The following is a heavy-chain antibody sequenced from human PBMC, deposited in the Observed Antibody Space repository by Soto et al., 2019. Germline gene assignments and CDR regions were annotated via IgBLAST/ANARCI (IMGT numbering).Heavy chain of an antibody. CDR3: ANSEYSRYKNIDV. Sequence: GGSLRLSCAASGFTFRGHGMHWVRQAPGRGLEWVALISYDGSIKYYADSVRGRFTISRDNSKNTLYLEMNSLRAEDTAVYYCANSEYSRYKNIDVWGQGTTVTVSS. CDR2: ISYDGSIK. CDR1: GFTFRGHG. J-gene: IGHJ6*02. V-gene: IGHV3-30*18. D-gene: IGHD5-18*01.